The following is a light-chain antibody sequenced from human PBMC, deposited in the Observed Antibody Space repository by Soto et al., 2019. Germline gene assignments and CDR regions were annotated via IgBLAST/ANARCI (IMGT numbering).Light chain of an antibody. J-gene: IGKJ5*01. CDR1: QSVNSN. Sequence: EFVLTPSPGTLSLSPGERATLSCRASQSVNSNLAWYQQKPGQAPRLLIYGASSRATGIPARFSGSGSGTEFTLTISNLQSEDFAVYFCQQYHNWPPITFGQGTRLEIK. V-gene: IGKV3-15*01. CDR3: QQYHNWPPIT. CDR2: GAS.